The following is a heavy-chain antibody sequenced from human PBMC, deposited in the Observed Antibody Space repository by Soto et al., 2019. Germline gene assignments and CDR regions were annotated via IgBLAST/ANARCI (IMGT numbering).Heavy chain of an antibody. V-gene: IGHV4-30-4*01. CDR2: IYYSGST. CDR3: ARAPPLRFLEWLSLGGVDY. J-gene: IGHJ4*02. CDR1: GGSISSGDYY. Sequence: QVQLQESGPGLVKPSQTLSLTCTVSGGSISSGDYYWSWIRQPPGKGLEWIGYIYYSGSTYYNPSLKSRVTMSVDTPKNQFSLKLSSVTAADTAVYYCARAPPLRFLEWLSLGGVDYWGQGTLVTVSS. D-gene: IGHD3-3*01.